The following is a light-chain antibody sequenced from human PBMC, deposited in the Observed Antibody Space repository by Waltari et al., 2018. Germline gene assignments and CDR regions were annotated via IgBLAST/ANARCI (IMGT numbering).Light chain of an antibody. CDR3: GSYSGTTTYV. CDR1: GSDVGRYKY. Sequence: QSALAQPASVSGSPGQSITISCTGTGSDVGRYKYVSWYQQLPGKAPKVIIFDVSDRPSCVSTRFSGSKSGNTASLTISGLQAEDEADYYCGSYSGTTTYVFGTGTYVTVL. V-gene: IGLV2-14*03. J-gene: IGLJ1*01. CDR2: DVS.